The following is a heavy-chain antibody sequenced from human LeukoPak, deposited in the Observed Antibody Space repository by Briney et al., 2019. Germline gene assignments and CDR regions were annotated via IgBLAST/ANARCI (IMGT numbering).Heavy chain of an antibody. J-gene: IGHJ4*02. V-gene: IGHV3-30*02. CDR2: IRYDGSNK. CDR3: ARGLPWDDFWSGYSLDY. CDR1: GFTFSSYG. D-gene: IGHD3-3*01. Sequence: PGGSLRLSCAASGFTFSSYGMHRVRQAPGKGLEWVAFIRYDGSNKYYADSVKGRFTISRDNSKNTLYLQMNSLRAEDTAVYYCARGLPWDDFWSGYSLDYWGQGTLVTVSS.